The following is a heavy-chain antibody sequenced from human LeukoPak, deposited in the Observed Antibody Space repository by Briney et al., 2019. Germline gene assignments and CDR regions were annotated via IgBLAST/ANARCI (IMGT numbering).Heavy chain of an antibody. CDR2: IYPVDSDT. CDR3: ARGQQLTYNWFDP. Sequence: GESLKISCKGSGYSFTSYWIAWVRQMPGKGLEWMGIIYPVDSDTRYSPSFQGQVTISADKSISTAYLQWSSLKASDTAMYYCARGQQLTYNWFDPWGQGTLVTVSS. J-gene: IGHJ5*02. CDR1: GYSFTSYW. V-gene: IGHV5-51*01. D-gene: IGHD6-13*01.